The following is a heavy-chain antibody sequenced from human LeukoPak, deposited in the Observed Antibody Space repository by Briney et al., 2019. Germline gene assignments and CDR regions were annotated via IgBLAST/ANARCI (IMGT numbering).Heavy chain of an antibody. CDR2: INHSGST. V-gene: IGHV4-34*01. J-gene: IGHJ4*02. CDR3: ARGLVIAAADYFDY. CDR1: GGSFSGYY. Sequence: SETLSLTCAVYGGSFSGYYWSWIRQPPGKGLEWIGEINHSGSTNYNPSLKSRVTISADTSKNQFSLKLSSVTAADTAVYYCARGLVIAAADYFDYWGQGTLVTVSS. D-gene: IGHD6-13*01.